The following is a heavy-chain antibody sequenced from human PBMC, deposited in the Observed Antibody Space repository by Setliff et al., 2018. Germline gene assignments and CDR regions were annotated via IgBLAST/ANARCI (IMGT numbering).Heavy chain of an antibody. CDR1: GGTFSSYG. Sequence: SVKVYCKASGGTFSSYGISWVRQAPGQGLEWLGGTIPNFGTTNYAQEFQGRVTIITDESTSTAYMELSSLRFEDTAVYYCAREGVDTRSSTDYRYYMDLWGKGTTFTVSS. D-gene: IGHD5-18*01. CDR3: AREGVDTRSSTDYRYYMDL. J-gene: IGHJ6*03. CDR2: TIPNFGTT. V-gene: IGHV1-69*05.